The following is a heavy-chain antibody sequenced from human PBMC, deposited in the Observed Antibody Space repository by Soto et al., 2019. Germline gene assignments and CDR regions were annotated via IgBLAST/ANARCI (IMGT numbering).Heavy chain of an antibody. V-gene: IGHV1-3*01. J-gene: IGHJ4*02. D-gene: IGHD3-10*01. Sequence: ASVKVSCKASGYTFTSYAMHWVRQAPGQRLEWMGWINAGNCNTKYSQKFQGRDTITRDTSASTAYMELSSLRSEDTAVYYCARVPVWFGESSFDYWGQGTLVTVSS. CDR2: INAGNCNT. CDR1: GYTFTSYA. CDR3: ARVPVWFGESSFDY.